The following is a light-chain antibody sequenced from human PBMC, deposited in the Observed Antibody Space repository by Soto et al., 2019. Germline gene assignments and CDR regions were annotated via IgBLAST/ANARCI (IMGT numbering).Light chain of an antibody. CDR1: STDVGGYNY. Sequence: QSALTQPASVSGSPGQSITISCTGTSTDVGGYNYFSWYQQHPGKAPKLMIYEVNHRPSGVSDRFSGSKSGNTASLNISGLQAEDYAEYYCSSYTRSATLGVFGGGTKLNVL. V-gene: IGLV2-14*01. CDR3: SSYTRSATLGV. CDR2: EVN. J-gene: IGLJ3*02.